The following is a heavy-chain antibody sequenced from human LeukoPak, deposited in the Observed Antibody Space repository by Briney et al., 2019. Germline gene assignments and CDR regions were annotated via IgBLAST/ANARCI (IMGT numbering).Heavy chain of an antibody. V-gene: IGHV3-66*01. CDR1: GFTVSSNY. Sequence: QPGGSLRLSCADSGFTVSSNYMRWVRQAPGKGLEWVSVIYSGVSTHYADSVKGRFTISRDNSKNTLYLQMNSLRAEDTAVYYCARDRLHYDSLTGYPADWGQGTLVTVSS. CDR2: IYSGVST. D-gene: IGHD3-9*01. J-gene: IGHJ4*02. CDR3: ARDRLHYDSLTGYPAD.